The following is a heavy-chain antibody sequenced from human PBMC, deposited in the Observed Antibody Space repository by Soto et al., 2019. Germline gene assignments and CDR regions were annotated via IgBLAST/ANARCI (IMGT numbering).Heavy chain of an antibody. CDR3: ARDIYCSGGSCYGGLDY. CDR2: INPSGGST. V-gene: IGHV1-46*01. CDR1: GYTFTSYY. D-gene: IGHD2-15*01. J-gene: IGHJ4*02. Sequence: ASVKVSCKASGYTFTSYYMHGVRQAPGQGLEWMGIINPSGGSTSYAQKFQGRVTMTSDTSTSTVYMELSSLRSEDTAVYYCARDIYCSGGSCYGGLDYWGQGTLVTVSS.